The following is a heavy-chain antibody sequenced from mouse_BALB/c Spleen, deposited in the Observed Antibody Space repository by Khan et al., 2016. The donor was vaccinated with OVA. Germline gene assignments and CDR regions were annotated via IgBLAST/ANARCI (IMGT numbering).Heavy chain of an antibody. CDR2: IWGDGST. V-gene: IGHV2-6-7*01. Sequence: QVQLKESGPGLVAPSQSLSITCTVSGFSLTGYGVNWVRQPPGKGLEWLGMIWGDGSTDYNSALKSRMSISKDNSKTQVFLKMNSLQTDDTARYYCASYGYYPYYAMAYWGQGTSVTVSS. CDR3: ASYGYYPYYAMAY. D-gene: IGHD2-3*01. J-gene: IGHJ4*01. CDR1: GFSLTGYG.